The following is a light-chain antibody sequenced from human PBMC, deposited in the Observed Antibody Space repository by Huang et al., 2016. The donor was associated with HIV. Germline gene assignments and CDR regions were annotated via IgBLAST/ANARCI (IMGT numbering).Light chain of an antibody. CDR2: EAS. V-gene: IGKV1-5*03. CDR1: QSISSW. CDR3: QQYKSYPYT. J-gene: IGKJ2*01. Sequence: DIQMTQSPSTLSASVGDRDTITCRASQSISSWLAWYQQKPGRAPKLLIYEASSLESGVPPRFSGSGSGTEFTLTISSLQPDDFATYYCQQYKSYPYTFGQGTQLEIK.